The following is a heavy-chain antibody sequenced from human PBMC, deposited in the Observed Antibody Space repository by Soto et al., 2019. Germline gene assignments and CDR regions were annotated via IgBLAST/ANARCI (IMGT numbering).Heavy chain of an antibody. CDR3: ARAPLAMDV. CDR1: GGSISSYY. D-gene: IGHD6-13*01. Sequence: SETLSLTCTVSGGSISSYYWSWIRQPPGKGLEWIGYIYYSGSTNYNPSLKSRVTISVDTSKNQFSLKLSSVTAADTAVYYRARAPLAMDVWGQGTTVTVSS. CDR2: IYYSGST. V-gene: IGHV4-59*01. J-gene: IGHJ6*02.